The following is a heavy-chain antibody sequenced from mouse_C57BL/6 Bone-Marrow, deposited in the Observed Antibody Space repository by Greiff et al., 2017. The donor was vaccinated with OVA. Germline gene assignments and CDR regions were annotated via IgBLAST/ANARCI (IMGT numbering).Heavy chain of an antibody. Sequence: EVKLVESGGGLVKPGGSLKLSCAASGFTFSDYGMHWVRQAPEKGLEWVAYISSGSSTIYYADTVKGRFTISRDNAKNTLFLQMTSLRSEDTAMYYCARKRRFDVWGTGTTVTVSS. CDR2: ISSGSSTI. J-gene: IGHJ1*03. V-gene: IGHV5-17*01. CDR1: GFTFSDYG. CDR3: ARKRRFDV.